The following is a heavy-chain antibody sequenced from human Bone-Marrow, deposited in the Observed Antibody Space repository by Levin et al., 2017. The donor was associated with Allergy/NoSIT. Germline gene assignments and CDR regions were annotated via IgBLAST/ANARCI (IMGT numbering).Heavy chain of an antibody. CDR1: GFTFSSYG. J-gene: IGHJ3*02. D-gene: IGHD6-13*01. CDR3: AREGDSTRPGAFDI. V-gene: IGHV3-33*01. CDR2: IWYDGSNK. Sequence: GGSLRLSCAASGFTFSSYGMPWVRQAPGKGLEWVAVIWYDGSNKYYADSVKGRFTISRDNSKNTLYLQMNSLRAEDTAVYYCAREGDSTRPGAFDIWGQGTMVTVSS.